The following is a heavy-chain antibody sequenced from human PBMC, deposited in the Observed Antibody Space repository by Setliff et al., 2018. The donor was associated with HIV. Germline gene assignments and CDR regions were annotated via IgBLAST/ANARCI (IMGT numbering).Heavy chain of an antibody. V-gene: IGHV4-39*01. CDR2: ISHSGIT. J-gene: IGHJ1*01. CDR1: GVSTISSSSSYY. Sequence: SETLSLTCIVSGVSTISSSSSYYWGWIRQPPGKGLEWIGYISHSGITYYNPSLRGRFTISVDRSRNQFSLTLNSVTAADTATYYCASRGIVVVTMSMPDEFFVHWGHGTLVTVSS. D-gene: IGHD2-21*02. CDR3: ASRGIVVVTMSMPDEFFVH.